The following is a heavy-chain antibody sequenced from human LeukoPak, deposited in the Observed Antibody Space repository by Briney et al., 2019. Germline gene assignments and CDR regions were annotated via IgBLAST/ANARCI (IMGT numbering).Heavy chain of an antibody. CDR3: AKDHNHSGSLTSFDY. V-gene: IGHV3-9*01. Sequence: GGSLRLSCTASGFTFGDYAMSWFRQAPGKGLEWVSGISWNSGSIGYADSVKGRFTISRDNAKNSLYLQMNSLRAEDTALYYCAKDHNHSGSLTSFDYWGQGTLVTVSS. D-gene: IGHD1-26*01. CDR1: GFTFGDYA. J-gene: IGHJ4*02. CDR2: ISWNSGSI.